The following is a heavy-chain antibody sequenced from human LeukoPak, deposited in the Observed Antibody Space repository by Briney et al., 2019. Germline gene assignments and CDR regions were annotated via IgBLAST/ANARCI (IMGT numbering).Heavy chain of an antibody. CDR1: GFTFSSYP. V-gene: IGHV3-21*01. Sequence: GGSLRLSCAASGFTFSSYPMSWVRQAPGKGLEWVSSISSSSSYIYYADSVKGRFTISRDNAKNSLYLQMNSLRAEDTAVYYCASLTDIEAGAVRYWGQGTLVTVSS. D-gene: IGHD1-26*01. CDR3: ASLTDIEAGAVRY. CDR2: ISSSSSYI. J-gene: IGHJ4*02.